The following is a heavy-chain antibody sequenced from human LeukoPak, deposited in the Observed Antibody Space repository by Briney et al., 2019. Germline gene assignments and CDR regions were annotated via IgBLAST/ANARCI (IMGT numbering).Heavy chain of an antibody. CDR3: GQDIRPGWTGSGIDH. V-gene: IGHV3-23*01. CDR2: ISGSGFGT. J-gene: IGHJ4*02. Sequence: GRSLRLSCAASGFTFSNYGMSWVRQAPGKGLEWVSAISGSGFGTYYADSMKGRFTISRDNSKNTLYLQMNSLRTGDTALYYCGQDIRPGWTGSGIDHWGQGTLVTVS. CDR1: GFTFSNYG. D-gene: IGHD3/OR15-3a*01.